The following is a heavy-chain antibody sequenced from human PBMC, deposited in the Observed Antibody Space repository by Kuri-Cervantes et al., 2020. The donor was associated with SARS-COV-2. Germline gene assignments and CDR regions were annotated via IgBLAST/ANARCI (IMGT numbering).Heavy chain of an antibody. CDR2: IPYDGSNK. CDR3: ARDPQRYFDWLLSYYYYSMDV. Sequence: GGSLRLSCSASGVTFSSYAMHWVRQAPGKGLEWMAVIPYDGSNKYYADSVKRRFTISRDNSKNTLYLQMNSLRAEDTAVYYCARDPQRYFDWLLSYYYYSMDVWGQGTTVTVSS. V-gene: IGHV3-30-3*01. D-gene: IGHD3-9*01. J-gene: IGHJ6*02. CDR1: GVTFSSYA.